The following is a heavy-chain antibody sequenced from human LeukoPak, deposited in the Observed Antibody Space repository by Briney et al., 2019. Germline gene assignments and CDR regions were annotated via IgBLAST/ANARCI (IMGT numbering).Heavy chain of an antibody. CDR2: INPNSGGT. CDR1: GYTFTGYY. V-gene: IGHV1-2*02. D-gene: IGHD3-10*01. Sequence: ASVKVSCKASGYTFTGYYMHWVRQAPGQGLKWMGWINPNSGGTNYAQKFQGRVTMTRDTSISTAYMELSRLRSDDTAVYYCAALWFGELHNWFDPWGQGTLVTVSS. J-gene: IGHJ5*02. CDR3: AALWFGELHNWFDP.